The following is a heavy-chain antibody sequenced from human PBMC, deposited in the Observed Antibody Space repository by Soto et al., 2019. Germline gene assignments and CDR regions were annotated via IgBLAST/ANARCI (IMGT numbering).Heavy chain of an antibody. D-gene: IGHD3-3*01. Sequence: PGESLKISCKGSGYSFTSYWIGWVRQMPGKGLEWMGIIYPGDSDTRYSPSFQGQVTISADKSISTAYLRWSSLKASDTAMYYCARQITIFGVVNDAFDIWGQGTMVTVSS. V-gene: IGHV5-51*01. CDR2: IYPGDSDT. CDR3: ARQITIFGVVNDAFDI. CDR1: GYSFTSYW. J-gene: IGHJ3*02.